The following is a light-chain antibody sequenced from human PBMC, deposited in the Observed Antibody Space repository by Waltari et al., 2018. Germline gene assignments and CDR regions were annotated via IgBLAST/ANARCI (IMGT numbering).Light chain of an antibody. Sequence: SSELTQDPAVSVALGQTVRITCQGYSLRSYYASWYQQKPGQAPVLVIYGKNNRPSGIPDRFSGSSSGNTASLTITGAQAEDEADYYCYSRDSSGNHLVFGGGTKLTVL. CDR1: SLRSYY. V-gene: IGLV3-19*01. CDR2: GKN. J-gene: IGLJ3*02. CDR3: YSRDSSGNHLV.